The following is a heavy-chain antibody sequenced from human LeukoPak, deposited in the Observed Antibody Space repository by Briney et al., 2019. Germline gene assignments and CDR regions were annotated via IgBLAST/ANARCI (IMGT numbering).Heavy chain of an antibody. D-gene: IGHD6-19*01. V-gene: IGHV1-2*02. CDR3: ARAGVSGWYDSWFDP. CDR2: INPNSGGT. Sequence: ASVKVSCKASGYTFTGYYMHWVRQAPGQGLEWMGWINPNSGGTNYAQKFQGRVTMTRDTSISTAYMELSRLRSDDTAVYYCARAGVSGWYDSWFDPWGQGTLVTVSS. CDR1: GYTFTGYY. J-gene: IGHJ5*02.